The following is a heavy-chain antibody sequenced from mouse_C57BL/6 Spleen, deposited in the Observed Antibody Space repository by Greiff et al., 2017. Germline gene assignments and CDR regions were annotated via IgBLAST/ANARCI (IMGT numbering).Heavy chain of an antibody. CDR1: GYSFTSYY. V-gene: IGHV1-66*01. CDR3: ASSLWLRQGDYAMDY. Sequence: QVQLQQSGPELVKPGASVKISCKASGYSFTSYYIHWVKQRPGQGLEWIGWIYPGSGNTKYNEKFKGKDTLTADTSSSTAYMQLSSLTSEDSAVYYCASSLWLRQGDYAMDYWGQGTSVTVSS. D-gene: IGHD2-2*01. J-gene: IGHJ4*01. CDR2: IYPGSGNT.